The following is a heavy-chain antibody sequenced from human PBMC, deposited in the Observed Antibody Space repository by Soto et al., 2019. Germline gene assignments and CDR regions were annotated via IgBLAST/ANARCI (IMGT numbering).Heavy chain of an antibody. CDR2: ISGSGGST. J-gene: IGHJ6*02. Sequence: EVQLLESGGALVQPGGSLRLSCAASGFTFSSYAMSWVRQAPGKGLEWVSAISGSGGSTYYADSVKGRFTISRDNSKNTLYLQMNSLRAKDTAVYYCAKGPHYYGSGSQYGMDVWGQGTTVTVSS. CDR3: AKGPHYYGSGSQYGMDV. D-gene: IGHD3-10*01. V-gene: IGHV3-23*01. CDR1: GFTFSSYA.